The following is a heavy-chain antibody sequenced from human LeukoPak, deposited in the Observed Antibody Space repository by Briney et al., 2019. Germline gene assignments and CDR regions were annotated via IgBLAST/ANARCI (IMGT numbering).Heavy chain of an antibody. CDR1: GGTISSISYH. CDR2: IYYSGTT. Sequence: SETLSLTCNVSGGTISSISYHWGWIRQPPGEGLEWIGSIYYSGTTFYKSSLKSRVTISVDTSKNQFSLNLRSVTAADSAVYYCARLARGDGNHIDYWGQGTLVTVSS. CDR3: ARLARGDGNHIDY. J-gene: IGHJ4*02. D-gene: IGHD1-14*01. V-gene: IGHV4-39*07.